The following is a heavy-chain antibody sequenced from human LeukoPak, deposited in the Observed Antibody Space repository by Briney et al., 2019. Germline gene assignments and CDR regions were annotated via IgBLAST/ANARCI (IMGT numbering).Heavy chain of an antibody. CDR2: VHHRGST. CDR3: ARRSTVAGRGRFDP. D-gene: IGHD6-19*01. CDR1: GGSIRRTSYY. J-gene: IGHJ5*02. Sequence: PSETLSLTCTVSGGSIRRTSYYWGWSRQPPGKGLEWLGSVHHRGSTYDNPSLKSRVTISVDTSKNQFSLKLISVTAADTAAYYCARRSTVAGRGRFDPWGQGTLVTVSS. V-gene: IGHV4-39*01.